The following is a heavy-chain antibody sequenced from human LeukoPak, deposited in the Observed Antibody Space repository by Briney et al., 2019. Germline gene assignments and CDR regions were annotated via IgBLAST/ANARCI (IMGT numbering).Heavy chain of an antibody. Sequence: KSGPTLVKPTQTLTLTCTFSGFSLSTSGVGVGWIRQPPGKALEWLALTYWNDDKRYSPSLKSRLTITKDTSKNQVVLTMTNMDPVDTATYYCAHATYDSSGYYYFDYWGQGTLVTVCS. D-gene: IGHD3-22*01. CDR3: AHATYDSSGYYYFDY. J-gene: IGHJ4*02. CDR1: GFSLSTSGVG. CDR2: TYWNDDK. V-gene: IGHV2-5*01.